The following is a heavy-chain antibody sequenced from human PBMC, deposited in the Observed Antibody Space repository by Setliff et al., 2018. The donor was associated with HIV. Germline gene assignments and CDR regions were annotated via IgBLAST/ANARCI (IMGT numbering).Heavy chain of an antibody. CDR2: VTDDGSA. CDR3: ARGPSCDSDWCYYERPLDFDF. J-gene: IGHJ4*01. V-gene: IGHV4-34*01. D-gene: IGHD2-21*01. CDR1: GGSFSNYY. Sequence: KPSETLSLTCAVYGGSFSNYYWSWIRQSPGKGLEWIGEVTDDGSANYNPSLKSRVTISLATSKNQFSLQLSSVTAADTGVYYCARGPSCDSDWCYYERPLDFDFWGQGMLVTVSS.